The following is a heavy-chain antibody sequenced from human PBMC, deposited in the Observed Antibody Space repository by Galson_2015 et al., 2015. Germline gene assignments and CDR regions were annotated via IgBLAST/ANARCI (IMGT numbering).Heavy chain of an antibody. CDR3: ARVVHFNYGDPGLFDY. V-gene: IGHV3-21*01. Sequence: SLRLSCAASGFTFSSYSMNWVRQAPGKGLEWVSSISSSSSYIYYADSVKGRFTISRDNAKNSLYLQMNSLRAEDTAVYYCARVVHFNYGDPGLFDYWGQGTLVTVSS. J-gene: IGHJ4*02. CDR1: GFTFSSYS. CDR2: ISSSSSYI. D-gene: IGHD4-17*01.